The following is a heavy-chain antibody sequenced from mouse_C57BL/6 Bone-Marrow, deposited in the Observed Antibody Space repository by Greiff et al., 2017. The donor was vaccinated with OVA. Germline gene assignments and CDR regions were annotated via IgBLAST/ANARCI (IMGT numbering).Heavy chain of an antibody. CDR2: IDPSDSET. J-gene: IGHJ3*01. CDR3: ATYDGYYSWFAY. Sequence: QVQLQQPGAELVRPGSSVKLSCKASGYTFTSYWMHWVKQRPIQGLEWIGNIDPSDSETHYNQKFKDKATLTVDKSSSTAYMQLSSLTSEDSAVYYCATYDGYYSWFAYWGQGTLVTVSA. CDR1: GYTFTSYW. D-gene: IGHD2-3*01. V-gene: IGHV1-52*01.